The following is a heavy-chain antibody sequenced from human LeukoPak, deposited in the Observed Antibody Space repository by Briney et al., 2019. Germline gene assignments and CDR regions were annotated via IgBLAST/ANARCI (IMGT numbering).Heavy chain of an antibody. CDR1: GFTFSSYS. V-gene: IGHV3-30*03. J-gene: IGHJ4*02. CDR3: ARDTEERGSGSYFLDY. Sequence: QSGGSLRLSCAASGFTFSSYSMNWVRQAPGKGLEWVAVISYDGSNEYYADSVKGRFTISRDNSKNTLYLQMNSLRPEDTAVYYCARDTEERGSGSYFLDYWGQGTLVTVSS. CDR2: ISYDGSNE. D-gene: IGHD3-10*01.